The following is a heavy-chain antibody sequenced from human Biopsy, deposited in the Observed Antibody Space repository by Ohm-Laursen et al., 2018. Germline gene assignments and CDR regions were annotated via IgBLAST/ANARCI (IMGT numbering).Heavy chain of an antibody. Sequence: SLRLSCAASGFRFADYAMQWVRQAPGTGLEWVSGISWSSGTIGYADSVKGRFTVSRDNAKNSLFLQMNSLRVEDTALYYCVKSAYSSGFWEASDYWGQGTLVTVSS. CDR3: VKSAYSSGFWEASDY. J-gene: IGHJ4*02. D-gene: IGHD6-19*01. CDR1: GFRFADYA. CDR2: ISWSSGTI. V-gene: IGHV3-9*01.